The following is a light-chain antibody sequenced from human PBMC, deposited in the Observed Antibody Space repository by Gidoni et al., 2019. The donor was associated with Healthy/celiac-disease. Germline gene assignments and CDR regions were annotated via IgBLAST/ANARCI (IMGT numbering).Light chain of an antibody. V-gene: IGKV1-39*01. CDR1: QSISSY. CDR3: QQSYSTPLT. J-gene: IGKJ4*01. Sequence: DIQMTHSPSSLSASVGDRVTITCRESQSISSYLNWYQQKQGKAPKLLIYAASSLKSGVPSRFSGSGSGTDFTLTSSSLQPEDFATYYCQQSYSTPLTFGGGTKVEIK. CDR2: AAS.